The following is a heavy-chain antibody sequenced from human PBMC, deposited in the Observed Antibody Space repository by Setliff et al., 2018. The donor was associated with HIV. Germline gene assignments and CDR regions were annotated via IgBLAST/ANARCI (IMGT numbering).Heavy chain of an antibody. CDR1: GDSISNYF. J-gene: IGHJ5*02. CDR2: INTRGNT. V-gene: IGHV4-4*07. Sequence: LSLTCSVSGDSISNYFWTWIRQPAGKGLEWIGRINTRGNTNYNPSLKSRVTMSIDTSKNQFSLNLASVTAADTAVYYCARDDSVWGGNNWFETWGQGTLLTVSS. D-gene: IGHD3-16*01. CDR3: ARDDSVWGGNNWFET.